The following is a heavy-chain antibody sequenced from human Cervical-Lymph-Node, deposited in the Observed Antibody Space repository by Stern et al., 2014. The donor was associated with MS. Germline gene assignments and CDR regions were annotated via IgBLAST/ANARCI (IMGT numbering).Heavy chain of an antibody. Sequence: QVQLQESGPGLVKPSETLSLTCTVSGGSISSSSYYWGWIRQPPGKGLEWIGSIYYSGSTYYNPSLKSRVTISVEPSKHQFSLKLSSVTAADTAVYYCARPLKRPSSYFDYWGKGTLVTVSS. CDR3: ARPLKRPSSYFDY. V-gene: IGHV4-39*01. D-gene: IGHD3-10*01. J-gene: IGHJ4*02. CDR1: GGSISSSSYY. CDR2: IYYSGST.